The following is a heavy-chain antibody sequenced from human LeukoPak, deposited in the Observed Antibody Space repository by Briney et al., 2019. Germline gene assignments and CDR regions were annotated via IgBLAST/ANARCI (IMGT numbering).Heavy chain of an antibody. J-gene: IGHJ3*02. Sequence: GGSLRLSCAASGFTFSTYGMHWVRQAPGKGLEWVTFIWYDGSTKYYADSVKGRFTISRDNSETTLYLQMSSLRTEDTAVYYCARDRSYDLYTFDIWGQGTMVTVSS. CDR3: ARDRSYDLYTFDI. V-gene: IGHV3-30*02. D-gene: IGHD5-18*01. CDR1: GFTFSTYG. CDR2: IWYDGSTK.